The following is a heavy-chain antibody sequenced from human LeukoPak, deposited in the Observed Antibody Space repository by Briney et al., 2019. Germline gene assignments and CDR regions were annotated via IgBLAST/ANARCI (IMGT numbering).Heavy chain of an antibody. CDR2: INSDGSST. D-gene: IGHD3-3*01. CDR3: AKNLGGDFYYFDY. J-gene: IGHJ4*02. CDR1: GFTFSSYW. V-gene: IGHV3-74*01. Sequence: GGSLRLSCAASGFTFSSYWMHWVRQAPGKGLVWVSRINSDGSSTSYADSVKGRFTISRDNAKNTLYLQMNSLRAEDTAVYYCAKNLGGDFYYFDYWGQGTLVTVSS.